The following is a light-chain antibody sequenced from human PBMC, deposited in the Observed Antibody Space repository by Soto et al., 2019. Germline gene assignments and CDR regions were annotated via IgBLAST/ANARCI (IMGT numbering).Light chain of an antibody. V-gene: IGLV2-23*02. CDR2: EVS. Sequence: QSALTQPASVSASPGQSITISCTGTSSDIGGYIYVSWYQHHPGKAPRLMIYEVSSRPSGVSNRFSGAKSGNTASLTISGLQAEDEADYHCYSFAGRGSWVFGGGTKLTVL. J-gene: IGLJ3*02. CDR1: SSDIGGYIY. CDR3: YSFAGRGSWV.